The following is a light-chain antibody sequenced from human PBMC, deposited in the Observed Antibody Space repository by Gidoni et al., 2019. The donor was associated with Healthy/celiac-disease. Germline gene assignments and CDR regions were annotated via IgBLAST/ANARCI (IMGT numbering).Light chain of an antibody. CDR3: QQSYSTSWT. CDR2: AAS. Sequence: DIQMTQSPSSLSASVGDRVTITCRASQSISSYLNWYQQKPGKAPKLLIYAASSLQSGVPSRFSGCGSGPDFTLTISSLQPEDFATYYCQQSYSTSWTFGQGTKVEIK. V-gene: IGKV1-39*01. J-gene: IGKJ1*01. CDR1: QSISSY.